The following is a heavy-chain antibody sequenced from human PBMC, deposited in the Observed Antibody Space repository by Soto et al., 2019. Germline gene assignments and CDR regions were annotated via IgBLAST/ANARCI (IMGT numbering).Heavy chain of an antibody. CDR1: GGAISTYY. CDR2: IYSSGST. J-gene: IGHJ5*02. Sequence: QVHLQESGPGLVKPSETLSLTCTVSGGAISTYYWTWIRQPAGKGLEWIGRIYSSGSTKYNPSLQSRVTMSLDTSNIQFSLRLTSVTAADTAVYYCARGQRFSDWFDPWGQGTLVTVSS. V-gene: IGHV4-4*07. CDR3: ARGQRFSDWFDP. D-gene: IGHD3-3*01.